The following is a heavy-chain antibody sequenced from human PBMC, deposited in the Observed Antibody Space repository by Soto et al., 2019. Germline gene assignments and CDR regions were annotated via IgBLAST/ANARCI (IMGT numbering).Heavy chain of an antibody. J-gene: IGHJ5*02. V-gene: IGHV1-3*01. CDR1: GYTFTSYA. CDR3: ARGPYSSSWYWFDP. D-gene: IGHD6-13*01. Sequence: VQLVQSGAEVKKPGASVKVSCKASGYTFTSYAMHWVRQAPGQRLEWMGWINADNGNTKYSQKFQGRVTITRDTSASTAYMELSSLRSEDTAVYYCARGPYSSSWYWFDPWGQGTLVTVSS. CDR2: INADNGNT.